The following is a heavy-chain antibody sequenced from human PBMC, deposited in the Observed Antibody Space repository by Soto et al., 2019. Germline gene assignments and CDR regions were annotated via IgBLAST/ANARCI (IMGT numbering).Heavy chain of an antibody. CDR2: IYYSGST. CDR1: GGSISSGDYY. D-gene: IGHD3-9*01. CDR3: ARGGLRYFDWLLRNWYFDL. V-gene: IGHV4-30-4*01. J-gene: IGHJ2*01. Sequence: QVQLQESGPGLVKPSQTLSLTCTVSGGSISSGDYYWSWIRQPPGKGLEWIGYIYYSGSTYYNPYLKSRVTISVDTSKNQFSLKLSSVTAADTAVYYCARGGLRYFDWLLRNWYFDLWGRGTLVTVSS.